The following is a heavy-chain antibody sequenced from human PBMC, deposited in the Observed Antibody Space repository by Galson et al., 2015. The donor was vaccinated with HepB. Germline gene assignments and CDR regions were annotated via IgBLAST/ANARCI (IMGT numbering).Heavy chain of an antibody. CDR1: GFTFSSYA. CDR3: ARDTENKGGTKPGEFDP. V-gene: IGHV3-30-3*01. CDR2: VSYDGSNK. J-gene: IGHJ5*02. D-gene: IGHD1-14*01. Sequence: SLRLSCAASGFTFSSYAMHGVRQAPGKGLEWVAVVSYDGSNKYYADSVKGRFTTSRDNSKNTLYLRMNSLRAEDTAVYYCARDTENKGGTKPGEFDPWGQGTLVTVSS.